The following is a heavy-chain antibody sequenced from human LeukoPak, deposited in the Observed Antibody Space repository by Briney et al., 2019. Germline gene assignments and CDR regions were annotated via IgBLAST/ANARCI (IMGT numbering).Heavy chain of an antibody. CDR3: AREDSSSWSYYYYGMDV. V-gene: IGHV1-18*01. Sequence: ASVKVSCKASGYTFTSYGTSWVRQAPGQGLEWMGWISAYNGNTNYAQKLQGRVTMTTDTSTSTAYMELRSLRSDDTAVYYCAREDSSSWSYYYYGMDVWGQGTTVTVSS. D-gene: IGHD6-13*01. J-gene: IGHJ6*02. CDR1: GYTFTSYG. CDR2: ISAYNGNT.